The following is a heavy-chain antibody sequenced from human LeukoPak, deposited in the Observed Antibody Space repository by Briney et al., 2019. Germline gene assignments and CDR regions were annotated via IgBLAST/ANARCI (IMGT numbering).Heavy chain of an antibody. CDR1: GYTLTELS. J-gene: IGHJ4*02. CDR3: VSSRVQLGGFDY. CDR2: FDPEDGET. D-gene: IGHD3-16*01. V-gene: IGHV1-24*01. Sequence: ASVKVSCKVSGYTLTELSMHWVREAPGKGLEWMGGFDPEDGETIYAQKFQGRVTMTEDTSTDTAYMELSSPRSEDTAAYYCVSSRVQLGGFDYWGQGTLVTVSS.